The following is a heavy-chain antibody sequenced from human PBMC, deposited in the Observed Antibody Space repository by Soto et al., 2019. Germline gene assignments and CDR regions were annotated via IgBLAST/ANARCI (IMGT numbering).Heavy chain of an antibody. V-gene: IGHV3-23*01. Sequence: PGGSLRLSCAASGFTFSSYAMSWVRQAPGKGLEWVSAISGSGGSTYYADSVKGRFTISRDNSKNTLYLQMNSLRAEDTAVYYCAKVRIAAAGAGVYFDYWGQGTLVTVSS. D-gene: IGHD6-13*01. CDR1: GFTFSSYA. CDR2: ISGSGGST. CDR3: AKVRIAAAGAGVYFDY. J-gene: IGHJ4*02.